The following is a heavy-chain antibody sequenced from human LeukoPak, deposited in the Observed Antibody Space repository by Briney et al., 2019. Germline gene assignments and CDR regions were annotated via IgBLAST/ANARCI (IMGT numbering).Heavy chain of an antibody. D-gene: IGHD6-6*01. CDR2: INTDGTTT. Sequence: GGSLRLSCTSSTTFSKYWMRWVRQAPGKGLEWVSRINTDGTTTNYADSVKGRFTISRDNAGNMLYLQMNSLRVEDTAVYYCTRGARERGFDYWGQGTLVTVSS. V-gene: IGHV3-74*01. CDR1: TTFSKYW. J-gene: IGHJ4*02. CDR3: TRGARERGFDY.